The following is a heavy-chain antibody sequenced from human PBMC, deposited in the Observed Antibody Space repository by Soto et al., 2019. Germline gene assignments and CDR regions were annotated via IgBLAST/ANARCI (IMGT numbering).Heavy chain of an antibody. CDR3: ARDLVDPFTTLLEWFPPDY. J-gene: IGHJ4*02. Sequence: EVQLVESGGGLVQPGGSLRLSCAASGFTFSSYWMHWVRQAPGKGLVWVSRINRDGSSTSYADSVKGRFTISRDNAKNTLYLQMNSLRAEDTAVYYCARDLVDPFTTLLEWFPPDYWGQGPLVTVSS. V-gene: IGHV3-74*01. CDR2: INRDGSST. CDR1: GFTFSSYW. D-gene: IGHD3-3*01.